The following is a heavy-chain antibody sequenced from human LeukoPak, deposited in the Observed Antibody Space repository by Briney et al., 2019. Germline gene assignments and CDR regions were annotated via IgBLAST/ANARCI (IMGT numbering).Heavy chain of an antibody. CDR1: GYTFTSSD. CDR3: ERGPGILFDD. J-gene: IGHJ4*02. D-gene: IGHD1-14*01. Sequence: ASVKVSCKASGYTFTSSDINWVRQATGQGLERMGWMNTNRGNTDYAQKFQGRVTMTRNTSISTAYMELSSLRSEDTAVYYCERGPGILFDDWGQGALVTVSS. CDR2: MNTNRGNT. V-gene: IGHV1-8*01.